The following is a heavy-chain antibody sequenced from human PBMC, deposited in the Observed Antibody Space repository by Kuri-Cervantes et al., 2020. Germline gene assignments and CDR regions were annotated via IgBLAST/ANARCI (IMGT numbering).Heavy chain of an antibody. V-gene: IGHV4-59*12. D-gene: IGHD2-15*01. Sequence: SETLSLTCTVSGGSISSYYWSWIRQPPGKGLEWIGYIYYSGSTNYNPSLKSRVTISVDTSKNQFSLKLRSVTAADTAVYYCARGNKGRVVAATSFDYWGLGTLVTVSS. CDR2: IYYSGST. J-gene: IGHJ4*02. CDR1: GGSISSYY. CDR3: ARGNKGRVVAATSFDY.